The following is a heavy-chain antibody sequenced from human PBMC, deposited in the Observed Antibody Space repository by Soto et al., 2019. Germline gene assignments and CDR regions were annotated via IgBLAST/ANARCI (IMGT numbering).Heavy chain of an antibody. V-gene: IGHV1-69*01. D-gene: IGHD6-13*01. Sequence: QVQLVQSGAEVKKPGSSVKVSCKASGGTFSSYAISWVRQAPGQGLEWMGGIIPIFGTANYAQKFQGRVTITADESTSTAYMERSSRRSGETAVYYWAREGIAAAGTRHWFDPWGQGTLVTVSS. CDR3: AREGIAAAGTRHWFDP. CDR1: GGTFSSYA. J-gene: IGHJ5*02. CDR2: IIPIFGTA.